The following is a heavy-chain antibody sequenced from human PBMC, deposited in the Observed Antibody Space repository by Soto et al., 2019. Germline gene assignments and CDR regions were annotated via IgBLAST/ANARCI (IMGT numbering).Heavy chain of an antibody. J-gene: IGHJ1*01. CDR1: GYTFINYH. V-gene: IGHV1-18*01. CDR3: ANSPRGEMATE. CDR2: INTYNGMT. D-gene: IGHD5-12*01. Sequence: QVQLVQSGGEVKKPGASVTVSCKASGYTFINYHITWVRQAPGQGLEWMAWINTYNGMTDYAQRFQGRVTMTRDTTERTAFMALSTVGYDDAAIYFCANSPRGEMATEWGHGTLVTVSS.